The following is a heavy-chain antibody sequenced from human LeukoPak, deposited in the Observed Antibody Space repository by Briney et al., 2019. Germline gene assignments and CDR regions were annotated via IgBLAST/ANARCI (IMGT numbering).Heavy chain of an antibody. D-gene: IGHD6-13*01. V-gene: IGHV1-69*04. Sequence: SVKASCKASGGTFSSYTISWVRQAPGQGLEWMGRIIPILGIANYAQKFQGRVTITADKSTSTAYMELSSLRSEDTAVYYCARDKIAAAGNFDYWGQGTLVTVSS. CDR2: IIPILGIA. CDR3: ARDKIAAAGNFDY. J-gene: IGHJ4*02. CDR1: GGTFSSYT.